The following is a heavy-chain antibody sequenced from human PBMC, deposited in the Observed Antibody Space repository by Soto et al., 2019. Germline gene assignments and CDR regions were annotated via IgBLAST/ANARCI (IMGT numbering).Heavy chain of an antibody. CDR3: VKGSDVARQELDY. CDR1: GFTFSNFG. Sequence: QPGGSLRLSCAASGFTFSNFGMHWVRQAPGKGLEWVAAISADGSDKYFSGSVKGRFTISRDNSKNTLFLQMNSLRVEDTAVYYCVKGSDVARQELDYWGQGTLVTVSS. V-gene: IGHV3-30*18. J-gene: IGHJ4*02. CDR2: ISADGSDK. D-gene: IGHD3-3*01.